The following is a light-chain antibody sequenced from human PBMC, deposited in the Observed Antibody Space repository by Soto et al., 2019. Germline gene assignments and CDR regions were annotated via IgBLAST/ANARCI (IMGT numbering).Light chain of an antibody. J-gene: IGLJ1*01. CDR2: SNN. CDR3: ASLYDILHGV. Sequence: QSVLTQPPSASGTPGQRVTISCSGSSSNIGSNTVNWYQQLPGTAPKLLIYSNNQRPSGVPDRFSGSKSGTSASLAISGLQSEDETDYYCASLYDILHGVFVPRSMVTVL. CDR1: SSNIGSNT. V-gene: IGLV1-44*01.